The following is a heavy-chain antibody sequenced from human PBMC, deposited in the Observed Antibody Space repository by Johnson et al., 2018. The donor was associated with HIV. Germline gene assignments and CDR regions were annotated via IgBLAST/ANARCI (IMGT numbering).Heavy chain of an antibody. V-gene: IGHV3-30*04. CDR2: ISYDGSNK. D-gene: IGHD3-3*01. CDR3: ARDNHYDFWSGYTPGAFDI. Sequence: QVQLVESGGGVVQPGRSLRLSCAASGFTFSSYAMHWVRQAPGKGLEWVAVISYDGSNKYYADSVKGRFTISRDNSKNTLYLQMNSLRAEDTAVYYCARDNHYDFWSGYTPGAFDIWGQGTMVTVSS. J-gene: IGHJ3*02. CDR1: GFTFSSYA.